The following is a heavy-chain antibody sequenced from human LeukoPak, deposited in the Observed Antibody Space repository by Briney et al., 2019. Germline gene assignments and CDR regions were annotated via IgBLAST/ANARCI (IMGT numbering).Heavy chain of an antibody. CDR2: INHSGST. V-gene: IGHV4-34*01. CDR1: GGSFSGYY. J-gene: IGHJ6*03. CDR3: ARGRGPSWRLLYYYYYMDV. D-gene: IGHD2-21*02. Sequence: SETLSLTCAVYGGSFSGYYWSWIRQPPGKGPEWIGEINHSGSTNYNPSLKSRVTISVDTSKNQFSLKLSSVTAADTAVYYCARGRGPSWRLLYYYYYMDVWGKGTTVTVSS.